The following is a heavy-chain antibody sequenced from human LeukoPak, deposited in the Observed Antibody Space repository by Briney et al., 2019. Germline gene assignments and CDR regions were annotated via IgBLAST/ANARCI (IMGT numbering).Heavy chain of an antibody. J-gene: IGHJ4*02. V-gene: IGHV4-39*01. Sequence: SETLSLTCAVYGGSFSGYYWGWIRQPPGKGLEWIGSIYYSGSTYYNPSLKSRVTISVDTSKNQFSLKLSSVTAADTAVYYCASLGGDYYDSSGYYYSNWGQRTLVTVSS. CDR3: ASLGGDYYDSSGYYYSN. CDR2: IYYSGST. CDR1: GGSFSGYY. D-gene: IGHD3-22*01.